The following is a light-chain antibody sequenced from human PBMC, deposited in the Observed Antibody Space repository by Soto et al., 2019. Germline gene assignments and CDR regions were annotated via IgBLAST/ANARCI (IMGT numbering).Light chain of an antibody. J-gene: IGKJ1*01. CDR1: QAITGTY. CDR3: QQYGRSKRWT. V-gene: IGKV3-20*01. Sequence: EVVLTQSPGTLSLSPGERATLSCRASQAITGTYLAWYQQKPGQAPGLLIHGASTRATGVPDRFSGGGTGTDFSLNISRLEPEDFAVYYCQQYGRSKRWTFGQGTKIEV. CDR2: GAS.